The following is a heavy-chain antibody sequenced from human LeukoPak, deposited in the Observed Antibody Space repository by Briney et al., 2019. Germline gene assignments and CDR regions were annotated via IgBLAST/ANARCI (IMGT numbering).Heavy chain of an antibody. J-gene: IGHJ5*02. CDR2: INHSGST. D-gene: IGHD2-21*02. Sequence: SETLSLTCAVYGGSFSGYYWSWIRQPPGKGLEWIGEINHSGSTNYNPSLKSRVTMSVDTSKNQFSLKLSSVTAADTAVNYCARAVAYCGGDCYLGPPNWFDPWGQGTLVTVSS. CDR3: ARAVAYCGGDCYLGPPNWFDP. V-gene: IGHV4-34*01. CDR1: GGSFSGYY.